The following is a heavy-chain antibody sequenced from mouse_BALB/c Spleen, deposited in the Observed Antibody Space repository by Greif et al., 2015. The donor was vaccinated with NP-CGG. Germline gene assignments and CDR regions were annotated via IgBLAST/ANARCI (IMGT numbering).Heavy chain of an antibody. CDR1: GYTFTSYW. V-gene: IGHV1S81*02. D-gene: IGHD2-3*01. CDR2: INPSNGRT. J-gene: IGHJ4*01. Sequence: QLQQSGAELVKPGASVKLSCKASGYTFTSYWMHWVKQRPGQGLEWIGEINPSNGRTNYNEKFKSKATLTVDKSSSTAYMQLSSLTSEDSAVYDCAIYDGYYYYAMDYWGQGTSDTGSS. CDR3: AIYDGYYYYAMDY.